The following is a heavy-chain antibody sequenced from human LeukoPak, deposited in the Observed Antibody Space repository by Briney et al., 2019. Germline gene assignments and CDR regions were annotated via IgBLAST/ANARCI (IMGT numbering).Heavy chain of an antibody. CDR2: ISGSGGST. CDR1: GFTFSSYA. Sequence: GGSLRLSCAASGFTFSSYAMSWVRQAPGKGLEWVSAISGSGGSTYYADSVKGRLTISRDNSKNTLYLQMNSLRAEDTAVYYCAKGPILLWSSDAFDIWGQGTMVTVSS. V-gene: IGHV3-23*01. CDR3: AKGPILLWSSDAFDI. J-gene: IGHJ3*02. D-gene: IGHD3-10*01.